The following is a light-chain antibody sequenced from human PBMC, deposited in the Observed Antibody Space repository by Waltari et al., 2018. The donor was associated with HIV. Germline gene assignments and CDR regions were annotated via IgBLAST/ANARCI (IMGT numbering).Light chain of an antibody. Sequence: DTQMTQSPSSVSASVGDQVTITCRASQRIGTSLAWYQQKPGKATTLLIYATSNLQGGVPSRFSGNGAETDFTLTISSLQAEDFATYHCQQAHSFPYTFGQGTKVDIK. CDR2: ATS. CDR1: QRIGTS. V-gene: IGKV1-12*01. CDR3: QQAHSFPYT. J-gene: IGKJ2*01.